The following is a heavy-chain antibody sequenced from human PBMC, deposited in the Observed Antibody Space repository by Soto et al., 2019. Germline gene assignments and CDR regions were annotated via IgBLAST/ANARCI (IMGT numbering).Heavy chain of an antibody. Sequence: GGSLRLSCAASGFTFSSYAMSWVRQAPGKGLEWVSAISGSGGSTYYADSVKGRFTISRDNSKNTLYLQMNSLRAEDTAVYYCAKVLSITMVRGVQDYWGQGTLVTVSS. D-gene: IGHD3-10*01. CDR1: GFTFSSYA. J-gene: IGHJ4*02. CDR3: AKVLSITMVRGVQDY. CDR2: ISGSGGST. V-gene: IGHV3-23*01.